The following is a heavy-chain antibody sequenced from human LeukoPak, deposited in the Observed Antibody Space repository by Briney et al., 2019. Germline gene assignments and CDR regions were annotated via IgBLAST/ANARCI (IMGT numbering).Heavy chain of an antibody. J-gene: IGHJ4*02. D-gene: IGHD1-26*01. Sequence: PGGSLRLSCAASEFSVGSNYMTWVRQAPGKGLEWVSGISGSGGSTYQADSVKGRFTISRDNSKNTLYLQMNSLRDDDTAVYYCALGGWEPLDYWGQGTLVTVSS. V-gene: IGHV3-23*01. CDR1: EFSVGSNY. CDR3: ALGGWEPLDY. CDR2: ISGSGGST.